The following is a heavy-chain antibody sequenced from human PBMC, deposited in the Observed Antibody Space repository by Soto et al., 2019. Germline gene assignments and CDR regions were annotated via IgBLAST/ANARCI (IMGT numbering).Heavy chain of an antibody. D-gene: IGHD5-12*01. CDR2: IYWDDDK. Sequence: QITLKESGPTLVKPTQTLTLTCTFSGFSLSTSGVGVGWIRQPPGKALEWLALIYWDDDKRYSPSLKSRLTIXKAXSKNQLVLTMTNMDPVDTATYYCAHSPLVAYGMDVWGQGTTVTVSS. CDR1: GFSLSTSGVG. CDR3: AHSPLVAYGMDV. J-gene: IGHJ6*02. V-gene: IGHV2-5*02.